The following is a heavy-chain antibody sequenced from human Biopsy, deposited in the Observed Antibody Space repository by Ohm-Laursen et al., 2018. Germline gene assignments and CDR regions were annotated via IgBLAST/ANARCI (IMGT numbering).Heavy chain of an antibody. D-gene: IGHD3-9*01. CDR3: AKDKNDILTPGGGLDV. Sequence: SLRLSCTASGFKFDEFAMHWVRQTPGKGLEWVSAINWNSDRVDYADSVKGRFTISRDNAENSLYLEINSLRPEDTAFYYCAKDKNDILTPGGGLDVWGHGTTVTVSS. CDR2: INWNSDRV. CDR1: GFKFDEFA. V-gene: IGHV3-9*01. J-gene: IGHJ6*02.